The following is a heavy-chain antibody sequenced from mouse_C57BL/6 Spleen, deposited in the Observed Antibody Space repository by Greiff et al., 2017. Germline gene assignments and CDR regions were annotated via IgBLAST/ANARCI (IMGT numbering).Heavy chain of an antibody. CDR2: INYDGSST. CDR1: GFTFSDYY. V-gene: IGHV5-16*01. D-gene: IGHD2-3*01. CDR3: ARDGYYVSGAMDY. J-gene: IGHJ4*01. Sequence: EVKVVESEGGLVQPGSSMKLSCTASGFTFSDYYMAWVRQVPEKGLEWVANINYDGSSTYYLDSLKSRFIISRDNAKNILYLQMSSLKSEDTATYYCARDGYYVSGAMDYWGQGTSVTVSS.